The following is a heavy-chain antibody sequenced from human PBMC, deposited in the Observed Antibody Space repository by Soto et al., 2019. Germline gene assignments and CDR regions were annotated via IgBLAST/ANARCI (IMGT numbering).Heavy chain of an antibody. Sequence: SETLSLTCAVYGGSFSGYYWSWIRQPPGKGLERIGEINHSGSTNYNPSLKSRVTISVDTSKNQFSLKLSSVTAADTAVYYCARGWSITMVRGRDYWGQGTLVTVSS. J-gene: IGHJ4*02. CDR2: INHSGST. CDR3: ARGWSITMVRGRDY. V-gene: IGHV4-34*01. D-gene: IGHD3-10*01. CDR1: GGSFSGYY.